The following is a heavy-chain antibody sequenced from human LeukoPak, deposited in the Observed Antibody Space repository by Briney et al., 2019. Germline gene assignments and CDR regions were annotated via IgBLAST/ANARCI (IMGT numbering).Heavy chain of an antibody. CDR2: IYTSGST. V-gene: IGHV4-61*02. Sequence: SSETLSLTCTVSGGSISSSSYYWGWIRQPAGKGLEWIGRIYTSGSTNYTPSLKSRVTISVGTSKNQFSLKLSSVTAADTAVYYCARGKGYLYYGSGSYYFTYYYYYMDVWGKGTTVTVSS. CDR3: ARGKGYLYYGSGSYYFTYYYYYMDV. J-gene: IGHJ6*03. CDR1: GGSISSSSYY. D-gene: IGHD3-10*01.